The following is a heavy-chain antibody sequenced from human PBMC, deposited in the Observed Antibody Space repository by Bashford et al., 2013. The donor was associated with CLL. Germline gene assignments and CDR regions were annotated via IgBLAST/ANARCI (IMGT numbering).Heavy chain of an antibody. D-gene: IGHD2-2*01. J-gene: IGHJ6*02. Sequence: SVKVSCKASWRAPFTQLSLSAGCDRPLDKGLEWMGGIIPIFGTANYAQKFQGRVTITADESTSTAYMELSSLRSEDTAVYYCARVIPDDIVVVPAAIYYYGMDVVGPKGP. V-gene: IGHV1-69*13. CDR1: RAPFTQLSL. CDR3: ARVIPDDIVVVPAAIYYYGMDV. CDR2: IIPIFGTA.